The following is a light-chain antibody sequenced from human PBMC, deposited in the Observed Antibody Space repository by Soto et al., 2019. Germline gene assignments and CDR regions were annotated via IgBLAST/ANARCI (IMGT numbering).Light chain of an antibody. V-gene: IGKV3-20*01. CDR2: GAS. Sequence: EIVLTQSPGTLSLSPGGRATLSCRASQSVSRRLAWYQHRPGQSPRLLISGASMRASVVPVRFSGSGSGTDFTLTISRLEPEDFAVYYCQHYGETPITFGLGTRLEV. J-gene: IGKJ5*01. CDR1: QSVSRR. CDR3: QHYGETPIT.